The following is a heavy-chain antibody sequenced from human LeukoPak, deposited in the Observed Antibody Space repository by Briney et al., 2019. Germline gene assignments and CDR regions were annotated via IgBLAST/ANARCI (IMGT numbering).Heavy chain of an antibody. CDR2: ISSSSSYI. CDR1: GFTSSSYS. Sequence: GGSLRLSRAPSGFTSSSYSMNWVRHAPGKGLEWVSSISSSSSYIYYADSVKGRFTISRDNAKNSLYLQMNSLRAEDTAVYYCAREYYDSLTGSRPFDYWGQGTLVTVSS. CDR3: AREYYDSLTGSRPFDY. V-gene: IGHV3-21*01. D-gene: IGHD3-9*01. J-gene: IGHJ4*02.